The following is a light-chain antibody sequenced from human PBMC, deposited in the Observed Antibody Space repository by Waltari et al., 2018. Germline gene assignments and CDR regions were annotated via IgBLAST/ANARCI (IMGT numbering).Light chain of an antibody. V-gene: IGKV3-20*01. CDR3: QQYGSSPPYT. Sequence: EIVLRHSPGTLSLSPGERATLSCRDSQSVSSSYLAWYQQKHGQPPRLLIYGASSRATGIPDRLSGSGSGTAFTLTISRLEPEDFAVDYCQQYGSSPPYTFGQGTKLEIK. CDR2: GAS. J-gene: IGKJ2*01. CDR1: QSVSSSY.